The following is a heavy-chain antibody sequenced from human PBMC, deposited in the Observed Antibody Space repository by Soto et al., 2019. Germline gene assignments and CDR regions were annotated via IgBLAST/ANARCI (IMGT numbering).Heavy chain of an antibody. CDR3: ANVLFGVGDY. CDR1: GFTFRNYA. Sequence: EVQLLESGGALVQPGGSLRLSCAASGFTFRNYAMSWVRQAPGKGLEWVAAIGGSGTTYYADSVKGRFSISRDTSKNTLFLQMSSLRVEDRAVYYCANVLFGVGDYWGQGTLVTVSS. J-gene: IGHJ4*02. CDR2: IGGSGTT. D-gene: IGHD3-3*01. V-gene: IGHV3-23*01.